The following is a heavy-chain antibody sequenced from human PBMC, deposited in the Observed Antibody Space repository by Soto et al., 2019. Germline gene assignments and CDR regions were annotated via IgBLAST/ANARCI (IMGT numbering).Heavy chain of an antibody. J-gene: IGHJ6*03. CDR2: MNPNSGNT. CDR3: ARRAGDRTYYYGSGSYDYYYYYMDV. CDR1: GYTFTSYD. V-gene: IGHV1-8*01. Sequence: GASVNVSCKASGYTFTSYDINWVRQATGQGLEWMGWMNPNSGNTGYAQKFQGRVTMTRNTSISTAYMELSSLRSEDTAVYYCARRAGDRTYYYGSGSYDYYYYYMDVWGKGTTVTVSS. D-gene: IGHD3-10*01.